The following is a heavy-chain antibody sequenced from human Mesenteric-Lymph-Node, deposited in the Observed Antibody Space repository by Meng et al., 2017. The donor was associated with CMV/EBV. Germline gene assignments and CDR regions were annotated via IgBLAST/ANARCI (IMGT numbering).Heavy chain of an antibody. D-gene: IGHD1-26*01. CDR3: ARTVSGPADAFDI. J-gene: IGHJ3*02. CDR2: IIPILGMA. Sequence: SVPVSCQTSGYTFNIYTISWVRQAPGEGLEWMGGIIPILGMANYAQKFQGRVTITTDESTSTAYMELSSLRSEDTAVYYCARTVSGPADAFDIWGQGTMVTVSS. V-gene: IGHV1-69*16. CDR1: GYTFNIYT.